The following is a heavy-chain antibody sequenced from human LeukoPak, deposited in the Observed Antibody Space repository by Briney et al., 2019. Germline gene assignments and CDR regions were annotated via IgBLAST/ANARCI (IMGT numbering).Heavy chain of an antibody. D-gene: IGHD2-2*01. CDR2: ISAYNGNT. Sequence: ASVKVSCKASGYTFTNYGISWVRQAPGQGLEWMGWISAYNGNTNYAQKLQGRVTMTTDTSTSTAYMELRSLRSDDTAVYYCARTYCGSTSCYVRLGGWLEYWGQGTLVAVSS. J-gene: IGHJ4*02. V-gene: IGHV1-18*01. CDR1: GYTFTNYG. CDR3: ARTYCGSTSCYVRLGGWLEY.